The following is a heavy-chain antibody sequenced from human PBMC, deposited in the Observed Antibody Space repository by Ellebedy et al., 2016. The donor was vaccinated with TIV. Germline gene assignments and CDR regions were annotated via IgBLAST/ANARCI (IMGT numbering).Heavy chain of an antibody. CDR1: GVTFSSHS. J-gene: IGHJ6*03. D-gene: IGHD5-18*01. CDR3: ARGKENYGYDMDV. CDR2: ISSSSSYI. V-gene: IGHV3-21*01. Sequence: GESLKISXAASGVTFSSHSLHWVRQAPGKGLEWVSSISSSSSYIYYTDSVKGRFTVSRANSKKSLFLQMNSLRAEDTAVYYCARGKENYGYDMDVWGKGTTITVSS.